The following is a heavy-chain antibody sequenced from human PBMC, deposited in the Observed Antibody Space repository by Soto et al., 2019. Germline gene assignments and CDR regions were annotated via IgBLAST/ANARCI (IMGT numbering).Heavy chain of an antibody. Sequence: GESLKISCKASGYTFTAYWIGWVRQTPGKGLEWMGVIYPGDSDTRYSPSFEGQVTISVDKSIGTAYLQWSSLKASDSGMYFCGRPGFYYHARAPDAFFFGGKGT. D-gene: IGHD3-22*01. J-gene: IGHJ3*01. V-gene: IGHV5-51*01. CDR2: IYPGDSDT. CDR3: GRPGFYYHARAPDAFFF. CDR1: GYTFTAYW.